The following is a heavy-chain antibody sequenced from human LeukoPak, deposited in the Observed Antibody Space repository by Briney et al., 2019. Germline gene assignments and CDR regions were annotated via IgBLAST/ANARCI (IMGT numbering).Heavy chain of an antibody. CDR2: IKQDGSEK. D-gene: IGHD6-19*01. J-gene: IGHJ4*02. CDR1: GFTFSSYW. V-gene: IGHV3-7*01. CDR3: AIRSGWIDY. Sequence: PGGSLRLSCAAPGFTFSSYWMSWVRQAPGKGLEWVANIKQDGSEKYYVDSVKGRFTISRDNAKNSLYLQMNSLRAEDTAVYYCAIRSGWIDYWGQGTLVTVSS.